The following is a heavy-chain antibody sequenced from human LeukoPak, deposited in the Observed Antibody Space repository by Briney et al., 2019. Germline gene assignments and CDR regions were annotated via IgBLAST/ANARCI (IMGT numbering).Heavy chain of an antibody. Sequence: SVKVSCKASGGTFSSYAISWVRQAPGQGLEWMGGIIPIFGTANYAQKFQGSVTITADESTSTAYMELSSLRSEDTAVYYCARGHLEYCSSTSCSQGSYYYYYMDVWGKGTTVTVSS. J-gene: IGHJ6*03. CDR1: GGTFSSYA. CDR3: ARGHLEYCSSTSCSQGSYYYYYMDV. V-gene: IGHV1-69*13. D-gene: IGHD2-2*01. CDR2: IIPIFGTA.